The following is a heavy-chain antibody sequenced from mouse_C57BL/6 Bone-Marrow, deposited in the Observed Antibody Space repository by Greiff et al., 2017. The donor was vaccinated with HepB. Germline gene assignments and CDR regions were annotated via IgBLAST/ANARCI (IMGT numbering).Heavy chain of an antibody. J-gene: IGHJ2*01. CDR1: GYSITSGYY. V-gene: IGHV3-6*01. Sequence: DVQLQESGPGLVKPSQSLSLTCSVTGYSITSGYYWNWIRQFPGNKLEWMGYISYDGSNNYNPSLKNRISITRDTSKNQFFLKLNSVTTEDTATYYCARERGEFGRYYFDYWGQGTTLTVSS. CDR3: ARERGEFGRYYFDY. CDR2: ISYDGSN.